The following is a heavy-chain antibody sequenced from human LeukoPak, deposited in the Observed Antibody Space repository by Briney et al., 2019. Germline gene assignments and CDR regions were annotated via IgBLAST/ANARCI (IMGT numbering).Heavy chain of an antibody. V-gene: IGHV1-24*01. CDR2: FDPEDGET. J-gene: IGHJ4*02. CDR1: GYTLTELS. CDR3: ATNYDFWSGYYYFDY. D-gene: IGHD3-3*01. Sequence: GASVKVSCKVSGYTLTELSMHWVRQAPGKGLEWMGGFDPEDGETIYAQKFQGRVTMTEDISTDTAYMELSSLRSEDTAVYYCATNYDFWSGYYYFDYWGQGTLVTVSS.